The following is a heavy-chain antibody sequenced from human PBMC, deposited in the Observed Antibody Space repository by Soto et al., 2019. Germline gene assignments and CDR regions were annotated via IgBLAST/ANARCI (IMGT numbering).Heavy chain of an antibody. CDR3: AKDLKGYSGYDPSFDY. V-gene: IGHV3-23*01. J-gene: IGHJ4*02. CDR2: ISGSGGST. CDR1: GFTFSSYA. D-gene: IGHD5-12*01. Sequence: GGSLRLSCAASGFTFSSYAMSWVRQAPGKGLEWVSAISGSGGSTYYADSVKGRFTISRDNSKNTLYLQMNSLRAEDTAVYYCAKDLKGYSGYDPSFDYWGQGTLVTVSS.